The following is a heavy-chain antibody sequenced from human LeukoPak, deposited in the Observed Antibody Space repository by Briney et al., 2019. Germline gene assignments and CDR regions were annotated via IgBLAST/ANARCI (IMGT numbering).Heavy chain of an antibody. D-gene: IGHD3-9*01. CDR1: GGSFSGYY. J-gene: IGHJ3*02. Sequence: PSETLSLTCAVYGGSFSGYYWSWIRQPPGKGLEWIGEINHSGSTNYNPSLKSRVTISVDTSKNQFSLKLSSVTAADTAVYYCARDRLRYLNDAFDIWGQGTMVTVSS. V-gene: IGHV4-34*01. CDR2: INHSGST. CDR3: ARDRLRYLNDAFDI.